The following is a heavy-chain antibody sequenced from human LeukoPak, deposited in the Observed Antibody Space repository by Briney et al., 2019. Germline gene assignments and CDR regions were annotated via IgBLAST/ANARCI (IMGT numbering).Heavy chain of an antibody. CDR1: GDSVSSYY. CDR3: ASLQLLGRYYFDS. D-gene: IGHD2-15*01. J-gene: IGHJ4*02. CDR2: IYTSGST. V-gene: IGHV4-4*07. Sequence: SETLSLTCTVSGDSVSSYYWSWIRQPAGKGLEWIGRIYTSGSTNYNPSLKSRVTISVDTSKSQFSLGLTSVTATDTAVYYCASLQLLGRYYFDSWGQGTLVTVSS.